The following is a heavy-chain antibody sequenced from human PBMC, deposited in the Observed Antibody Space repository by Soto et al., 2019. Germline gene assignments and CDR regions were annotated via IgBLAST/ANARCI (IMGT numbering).Heavy chain of an antibody. V-gene: IGHV3-21*01. CDR1: GFTFSSYS. CDR3: ARILGYCSSTSCYYYYYYGMDV. J-gene: IGHJ6*02. CDR2: ISSSSSYI. D-gene: IGHD2-2*01. Sequence: LRLSCAASGFTFSSYSMNWVRQAPGKGLEWVSSISSSSSYIYYADSVKGRFTISRDNAKNSLYLQMNSLRAEDTAVYYCARILGYCSSTSCYYYYYYGMDVWGQGTTVTVS.